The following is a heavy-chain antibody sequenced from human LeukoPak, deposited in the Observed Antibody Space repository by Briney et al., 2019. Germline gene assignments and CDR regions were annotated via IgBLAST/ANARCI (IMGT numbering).Heavy chain of an antibody. V-gene: IGHV3-9*01. CDR3: AKDRVSYYDSSGYYPYYGMDV. D-gene: IGHD3-22*01. J-gene: IGHJ6*02. CDR2: ISWNSGSI. Sequence: GGSLRLSCAASGFTFDDYAMHWVRQAPGKGLEWVSGISWNSGSIGYADSVKGRFTISRDNAKNSLYLQMNSLRAEDTALYYCAKDRVSYYDSSGYYPYYGMDVWGQGTTVTVS. CDR1: GFTFDDYA.